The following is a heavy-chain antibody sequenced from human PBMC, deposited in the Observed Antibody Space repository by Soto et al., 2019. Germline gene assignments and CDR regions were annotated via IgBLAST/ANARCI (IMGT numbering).Heavy chain of an antibody. D-gene: IGHD6-19*01. CDR1: GFTFSSYG. CDR3: AKNAAVVAVAGPYFDY. V-gene: IGHV3-30*18. Sequence: QVQLVESGGGVVQPGRSLRLSCAASGFTFSSYGMHWVRQAPGKGLEWVAVISYDGSNKYYADSVKGRFTISRDNSKNTLYLQMNSLRAEDTAVYYCAKNAAVVAVAGPYFDYWGQGTLVTVSS. J-gene: IGHJ4*02. CDR2: ISYDGSNK.